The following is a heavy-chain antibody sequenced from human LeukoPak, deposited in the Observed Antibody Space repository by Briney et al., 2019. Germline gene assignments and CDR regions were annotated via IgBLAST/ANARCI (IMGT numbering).Heavy chain of an antibody. Sequence: GGSLRLSCAASGFTFSSYWMSWVRQAPGKGLEWVAIIKQDGSEKYYVDSVKGRFTISRDNAKNSLYLQMNSLRAEDTAVYYCAKYRYSSGWYYFDYWGQGTLVTVSS. V-gene: IGHV3-7*03. D-gene: IGHD6-19*01. CDR2: IKQDGSEK. CDR1: GFTFSSYW. CDR3: AKYRYSSGWYYFDY. J-gene: IGHJ4*02.